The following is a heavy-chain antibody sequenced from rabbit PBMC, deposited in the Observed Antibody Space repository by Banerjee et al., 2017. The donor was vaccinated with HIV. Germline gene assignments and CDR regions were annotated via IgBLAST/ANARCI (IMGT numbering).Heavy chain of an antibody. J-gene: IGHJ4*01. CDR2: IYAGSSGST. CDR1: GFSFSSSYY. Sequence: QSLEESGGDLVKPGASLTLTCTASGFSFSSSYYMCWVRQAPGKGLEWIACIYAGSSGSTYYASWAKGRFTISTTSSTTVTLQMTSLTAADTATYFCARGANYYSYGATGYVYNYFNLWGPGTLVTVS. V-gene: IGHV1S40*01. D-gene: IGHD6-1*01. CDR3: ARGANYYSYGATGYVYNYFNL.